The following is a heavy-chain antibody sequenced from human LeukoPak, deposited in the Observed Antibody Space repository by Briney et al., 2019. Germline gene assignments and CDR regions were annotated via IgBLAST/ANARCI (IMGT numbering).Heavy chain of an antibody. CDR1: GFTFDDYA. D-gene: IGHD2-2*01. Sequence: GGSLRLSCAASGFTFDDYAMHWVRQAPGKGLEWVSGISWNSGSIGYADSAKGRFTISRDNAKNSLYLQMNSLRAEDTAVYYCARGRVPAATFWFDPWGQGTLVTVSS. V-gene: IGHV3-9*01. CDR3: ARGRVPAATFWFDP. J-gene: IGHJ5*02. CDR2: ISWNSGSI.